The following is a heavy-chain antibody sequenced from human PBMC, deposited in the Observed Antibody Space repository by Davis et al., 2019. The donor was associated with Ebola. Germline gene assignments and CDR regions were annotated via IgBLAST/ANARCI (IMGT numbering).Heavy chain of an antibody. CDR3: ARARSDTVVVPALGMDV. D-gene: IGHD2-2*01. CDR1: GFTFSSYA. J-gene: IGHJ6*02. CDR2: IYYSGST. V-gene: IGHV4-59*01. Sequence: ESLKISCAASGFTFSSYAMSWIRQPPGKGLEWIGYIYYSGSTNYNPSLKSRVTISVDTSKNQFSLKLSSVTAADTAVYYCARARSDTVVVPALGMDVWGQGTTVTVSS.